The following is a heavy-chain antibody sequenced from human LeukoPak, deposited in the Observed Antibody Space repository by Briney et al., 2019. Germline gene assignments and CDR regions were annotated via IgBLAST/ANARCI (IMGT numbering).Heavy chain of an antibody. CDR3: ATPPTVTRNY. D-gene: IGHD4-17*01. V-gene: IGHV3-23*01. J-gene: IGHJ4*02. Sequence: GGTLRLSCAASGFTFSSCGMSWVRQAPGKGLEWVSSISGSGGRTHYTDSVKGRFTISRDNSKNTLYLQMNSLRAEDTAVYYCATPPTVTRNYWGQGTLVTVSS. CDR1: GFTFSSCG. CDR2: ISGSGGRT.